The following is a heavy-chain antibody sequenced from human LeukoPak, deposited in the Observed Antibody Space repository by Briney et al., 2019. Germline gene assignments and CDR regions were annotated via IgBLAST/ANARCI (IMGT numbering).Heavy chain of an antibody. Sequence: GGSLRLSCAASGFTFSSYSMNWVRQAPGKGLEWVSSISSSSSYIYYADSVKGRFTISRDNAKNSLYLQMNSLRAEDTAVYYCARGEWKDYDSSGYYPYYFDYWGQGTLVTVSS. CDR3: ARGEWKDYDSSGYYPYYFDY. CDR2: ISSSSSYI. D-gene: IGHD3-22*01. V-gene: IGHV3-21*01. CDR1: GFTFSSYS. J-gene: IGHJ4*02.